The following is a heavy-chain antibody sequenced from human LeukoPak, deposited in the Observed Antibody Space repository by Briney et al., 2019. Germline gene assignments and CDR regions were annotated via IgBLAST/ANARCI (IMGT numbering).Heavy chain of an antibody. Sequence: GGSLRLSCAASGFTFSSYSMNWVRQAPGKWLEWVSSISSSSSYIYYADSVKGRFTISRDNAKNSLYLQMNSLRAEDTAVYNCARDIGSSGPYYFDYWGQGTLVTVSS. CDR3: ARDIGSSGPYYFDY. CDR1: GFTFSSYS. CDR2: ISSSSSYI. D-gene: IGHD6-19*01. J-gene: IGHJ4*02. V-gene: IGHV3-21*01.